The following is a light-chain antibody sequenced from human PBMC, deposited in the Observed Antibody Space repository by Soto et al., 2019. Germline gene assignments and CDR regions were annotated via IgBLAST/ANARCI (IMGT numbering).Light chain of an antibody. CDR2: EVS. CDR1: SNDVGDRNY. Sequence: QSALTQPASVSGSPGQSITISCSGSSNDVGDRNYVSWYQQFPGKAPKLMIYEVSHRPSGVSHRFSGSKSDNTASLTISGLQAEDEADYYCSSYAGSINPYVFGTGTKVTVL. CDR3: SSYAGSINPYV. V-gene: IGLV2-14*01. J-gene: IGLJ1*01.